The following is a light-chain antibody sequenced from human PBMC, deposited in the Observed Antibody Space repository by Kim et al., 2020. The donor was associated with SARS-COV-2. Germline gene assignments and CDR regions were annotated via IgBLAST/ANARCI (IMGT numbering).Light chain of an antibody. Sequence: VSVGDRVTITCRASQGISNYLAWYQQKPGKVPKLLIYAASTLQSGVPSRFSGSGSGTDFTLTISSLQPEDVATYYCQKYNSAHWTFGQGTKVDIK. V-gene: IGKV1-27*01. J-gene: IGKJ1*01. CDR2: AAS. CDR3: QKYNSAHWT. CDR1: QGISNY.